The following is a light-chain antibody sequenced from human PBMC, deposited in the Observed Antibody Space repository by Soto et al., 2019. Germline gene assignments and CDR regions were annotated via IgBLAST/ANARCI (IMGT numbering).Light chain of an antibody. CDR3: QQYGISLT. CDR1: QTVSSSY. J-gene: IGKJ4*01. Sequence: EIVLTQSPGTLSLSPGEGATLSCRASQTVSSSYLAWYQQKPGQAPRLLIYGASSRATGIPDRFSGSGSGTDFTLTISRLEPEDFAVYYCQQYGISLTVGGGTKVEIK. CDR2: GAS. V-gene: IGKV3-20*01.